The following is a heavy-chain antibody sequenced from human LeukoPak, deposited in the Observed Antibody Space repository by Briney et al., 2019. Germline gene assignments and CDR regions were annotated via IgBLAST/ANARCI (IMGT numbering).Heavy chain of an antibody. CDR1: GGSISNSNYY. Sequence: SETLSLTCTVSGGSISNSNYYWGWIRQPPGKGLEWIGTIYYSGSTYYNPSLKSRVTISIDTSKNQFSLKVSSVTVADTAVYYCAREGLDYGGTLNWFDPWGQGTLVTVSS. D-gene: IGHD4-23*01. J-gene: IGHJ5*02. CDR3: AREGLDYGGTLNWFDP. V-gene: IGHV4-39*07. CDR2: IYYSGST.